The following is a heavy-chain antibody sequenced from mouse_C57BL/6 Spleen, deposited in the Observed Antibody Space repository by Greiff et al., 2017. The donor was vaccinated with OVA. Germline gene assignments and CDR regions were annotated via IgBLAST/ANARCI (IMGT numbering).Heavy chain of an antibody. CDR1: GYTFTDYY. J-gene: IGHJ4*01. Sequence: EVQLQQSGPELVKPGASVKISCKASGYTFTDYYMNWVKQSHGKSLEWIGDINPNNGGTSYNQKFKGKATLTVDKSSSTAYMELRSLTSEDSAVYYCARSPLYGSSYGGAMDYWGQGTSVTVSS. CDR3: ARSPLYGSSYGGAMDY. CDR2: INPNNGGT. V-gene: IGHV1-26*01. D-gene: IGHD1-1*01.